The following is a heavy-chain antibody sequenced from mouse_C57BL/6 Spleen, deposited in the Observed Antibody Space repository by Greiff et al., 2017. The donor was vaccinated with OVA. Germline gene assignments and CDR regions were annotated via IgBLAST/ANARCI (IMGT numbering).Heavy chain of an antibody. V-gene: IGHV1-63*01. J-gene: IGHJ4*01. Sequence: QVQLQQSGAELVRPGTSVKMSCKASGYTFTNYWIGWAKQRPGHGLEWIGDIYPGGGYTNYNEKFKGKAPLTADKSSSTAYMQVSRLTSEDSANYYGARSGYSSDPHDYAMDYWGQGTSVTVSS. CDR3: ARSGYSSDPHDYAMDY. D-gene: IGHD2-5*01. CDR1: GYTFTNYW. CDR2: IYPGGGYT.